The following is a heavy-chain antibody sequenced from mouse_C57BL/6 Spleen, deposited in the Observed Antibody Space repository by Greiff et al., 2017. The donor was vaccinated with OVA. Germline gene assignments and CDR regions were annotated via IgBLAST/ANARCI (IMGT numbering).Heavy chain of an antibody. Sequence: EVQLQESGPGLVKPSQSLSLTCSVTGYSITSGYYWNWIRQFPGNKLEWVGYISYDGSNNYNPSLKNRISITRDTSKNQFFLKLNSVTTEDTATYYCARAGSSYEAMDYWGQGTSVTVSS. CDR3: ARAGSSYEAMDY. CDR1: GYSITSGYY. J-gene: IGHJ4*01. D-gene: IGHD1-1*01. V-gene: IGHV3-6*01. CDR2: ISYDGSN.